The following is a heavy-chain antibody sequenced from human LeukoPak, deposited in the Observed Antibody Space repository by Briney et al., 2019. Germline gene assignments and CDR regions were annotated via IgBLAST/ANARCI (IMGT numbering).Heavy chain of an antibody. J-gene: IGHJ4*02. V-gene: IGHV1-2*02. CDR1: GYTFTGYY. CDR3: ARDRRYDSSGYSLDY. CDR2: INPDSGGT. D-gene: IGHD3-22*01. Sequence: ASVKVSCKASGYTFTGYYMHWVRQAPGQGLEWMGGINPDSGGTNFAQNFQGRVTMTRDTSIDTAYMELTSLRSDDTAVYYCARDRRYDSSGYSLDYWGRGTLVTVFS.